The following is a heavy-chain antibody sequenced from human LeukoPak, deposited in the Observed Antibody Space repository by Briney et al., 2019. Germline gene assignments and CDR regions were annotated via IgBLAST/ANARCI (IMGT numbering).Heavy chain of an antibody. J-gene: IGHJ4*02. CDR1: GGSISSYY. Sequence: PSETLSLTCTVSGGSISSYYWSWIRQPAGKGLEWIGYIYYSGSTNYNASLKSRVSISVDTSKNQFSLRLSSVTAADTAVYYCARGFYGSGSYYKSPFDCWGQGTLVTVSS. D-gene: IGHD3-10*01. CDR3: ARGFYGSGSYYKSPFDC. CDR2: IYYSGST. V-gene: IGHV4-59*01.